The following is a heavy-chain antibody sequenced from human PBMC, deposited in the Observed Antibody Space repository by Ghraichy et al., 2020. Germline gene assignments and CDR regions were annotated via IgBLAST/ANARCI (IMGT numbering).Heavy chain of an antibody. CDR1: GFTFSSYA. CDR3: GKDRSWYSSSWCSDY. CDR2: ISGSGGIT. J-gene: IGHJ4*02. D-gene: IGHD6-13*01. V-gene: IGHV3-23*01. Sequence: LSLTCAASGFTFSSYAMSWVRQAPGKGLEWVSVISGSGGITYYADSVKGRFTISRDNSKNTLYLQMNSLRAEDTAVYYYGKDRSWYSSSWCSDYWGQGTLVTVSS.